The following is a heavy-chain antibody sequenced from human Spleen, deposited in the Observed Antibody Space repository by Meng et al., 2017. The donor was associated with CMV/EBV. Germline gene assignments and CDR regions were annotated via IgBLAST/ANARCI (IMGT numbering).Heavy chain of an antibody. J-gene: IGHJ3*02. D-gene: IGHD2-21*01. CDR3: TRSSMWAFDI. CDR2: IKNKANNYAT. CDR1: GFTFSGSA. V-gene: IGHV3-73*01. Sequence: GALKISCAAAGFTFSGSAMHWVRQASGKGLEWVGRIKNKANNYATAYVASVKGRFTISRDDSKNTAYLQMNSLKTEDTAVYYCTRSSMWAFDIWGQGTMVTVSS.